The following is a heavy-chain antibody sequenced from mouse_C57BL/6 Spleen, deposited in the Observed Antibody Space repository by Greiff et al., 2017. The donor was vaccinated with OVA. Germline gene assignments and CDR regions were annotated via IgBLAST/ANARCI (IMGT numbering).Heavy chain of an antibody. Sequence: EVKVVESGGGLVKPGGSLKLSCAASGFTFSSYAMSWVRQTPEKRLEWVATISDGGSYTYYPDNVKGRFTISRDNAKNNLYLQMSHLKSEDTAVYYCARDQGYSNLDYWGQGTTLTVSS. V-gene: IGHV5-4*01. CDR2: ISDGGSYT. CDR3: ARDQGYSNLDY. J-gene: IGHJ2*01. CDR1: GFTFSSYA. D-gene: IGHD2-5*01.